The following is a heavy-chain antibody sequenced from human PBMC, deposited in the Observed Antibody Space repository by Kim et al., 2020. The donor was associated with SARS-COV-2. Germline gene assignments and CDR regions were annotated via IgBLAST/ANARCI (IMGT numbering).Heavy chain of an antibody. J-gene: IGHJ6*02. V-gene: IGHV4-34*01. CDR3: ARDSYYDFWSGYYPLYYYYGMDV. CDR2: INHSGST. D-gene: IGHD3-3*01. Sequence: SETLSLTCAVYGGSFSGYYWSWIRQPPGKGLEWIGEINHSGSTNYNPSLKSRVTISVDTSKNQFSLKLSSVTAADTAVYYCARDSYYDFWSGYYPLYYYYGMDVWGQGTTVTVSS. CDR1: GGSFSGYY.